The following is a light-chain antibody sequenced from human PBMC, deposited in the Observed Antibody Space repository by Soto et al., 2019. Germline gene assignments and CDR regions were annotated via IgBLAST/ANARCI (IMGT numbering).Light chain of an antibody. Sequence: EIVLTQSPDTLSLSPGERATLSCRPSQSVSSTYLAWYQQKPGQAPRLLIYRASTRATGIPDRFSGSGSGTDFTLTISRLEPEDFAVYYCQQYESSPLTFGGGPKVEIK. V-gene: IGKV3-20*01. J-gene: IGKJ4*01. CDR2: RAS. CDR3: QQYESSPLT. CDR1: QSVSSTY.